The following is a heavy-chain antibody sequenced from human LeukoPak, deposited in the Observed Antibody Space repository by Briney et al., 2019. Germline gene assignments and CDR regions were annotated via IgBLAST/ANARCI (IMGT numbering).Heavy chain of an antibody. CDR2: IYYSGST. V-gene: IGHV4-39*07. J-gene: IGHJ4*02. CDR3: ARGLGYSRTFDY. D-gene: IGHD6-13*01. CDR1: GGFISSSSYY. Sequence: SETLSLTCTVSGGFISSSSYYWGWIRQPPGKGLEWIGSIYYSGSTYYNPSLKSRVTISVDTSKSQFSLKLSSVTAADTAVYYCARGLGYSRTFDYWGQGTLVTVSS.